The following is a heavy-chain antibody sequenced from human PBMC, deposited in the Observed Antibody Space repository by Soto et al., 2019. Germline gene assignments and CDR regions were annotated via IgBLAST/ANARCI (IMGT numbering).Heavy chain of an antibody. Sequence: QVQLVQSGAEVKKPGSSVKVSCKASGGTFSSYTISWVRQAPGQGLEWMGRIIPILGMANYAQKFQGRVTITADKSTSTAYMELSSLRSEDTAVYYCAGAPSSRTTNPKYYYYYYMDVWGKGTTVTVSS. V-gene: IGHV1-69*02. CDR1: GGTFSSYT. CDR3: AGAPSSRTTNPKYYYYYYMDV. J-gene: IGHJ6*03. CDR2: IIPILGMA.